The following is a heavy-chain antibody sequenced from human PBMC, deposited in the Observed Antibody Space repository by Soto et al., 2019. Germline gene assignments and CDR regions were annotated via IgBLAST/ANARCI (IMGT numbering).Heavy chain of an antibody. CDR2: IYSGGST. V-gene: IGHV3-53*01. CDR1: GFTVSSNY. CDR3: ARDRGSRGYCSSTTCPYYYGMDV. D-gene: IGHD2-2*01. J-gene: IGHJ6*02. Sequence: EVQLVESGGGLIQPGGSLRLSCAASGFTVSSNYMSWVRQAPGKGLELVSVIYSGGSTYYADSVKGRFTISRDNSKNTLYLQMNSLRAEDTAVYFCARDRGSRGYCSSTTCPYYYGMDVWGQGTTVTVS.